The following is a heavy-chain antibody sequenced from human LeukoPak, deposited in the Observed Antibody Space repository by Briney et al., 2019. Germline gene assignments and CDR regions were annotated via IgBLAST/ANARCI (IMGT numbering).Heavy chain of an antibody. CDR3: ARPVNYGSGTYPSYFDD. Sequence: PGGSLRLSCSASGFPFNSYWMNWVRQAPGKGLEWVANINQDGSENYYVDSVKGRFTISRDNAKNSLFLQMNSLRAEDTAVYYCARPVNYGSGTYPSYFDDWGQGTLVTVSS. J-gene: IGHJ4*02. V-gene: IGHV3-7*01. CDR2: INQDGSEN. CDR1: GFPFNSYW. D-gene: IGHD3-10*01.